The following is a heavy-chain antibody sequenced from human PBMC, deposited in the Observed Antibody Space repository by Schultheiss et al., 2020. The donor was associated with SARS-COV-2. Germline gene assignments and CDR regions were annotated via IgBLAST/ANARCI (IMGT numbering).Heavy chain of an antibody. J-gene: IGHJ4*02. V-gene: IGHV1-69*06. CDR3: AREVGAIHFDE. CDR1: GYTLTELS. D-gene: IGHD1-26*01. CDR2: IIPIFGTA. Sequence: SVKVSCKVSGYTLTELSMHWVRQAPGKGLEWMGGIIPIFGTANYAQKFQGRVTITADKSTSTAYMELSSLTSEDTAVYYCAREVGAIHFDEWGQGTLVTVSS.